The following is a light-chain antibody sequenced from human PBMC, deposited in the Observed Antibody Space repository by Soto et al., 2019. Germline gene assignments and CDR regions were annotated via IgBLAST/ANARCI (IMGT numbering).Light chain of an antibody. Sequence: DIVMTQSPDSLSVSLGERATINCKSSQSILYRSNSKEYLAWYQQKPGQPPKLLIYWASTRESGVPDRFSGSGSGTDFTLTISSLQAEDVAVYYCQQSFTTPLTFGGGTRVEIK. CDR3: QQSFTTPLT. J-gene: IGKJ4*01. V-gene: IGKV4-1*01. CDR2: WAS. CDR1: QSILYRSNSKEY.